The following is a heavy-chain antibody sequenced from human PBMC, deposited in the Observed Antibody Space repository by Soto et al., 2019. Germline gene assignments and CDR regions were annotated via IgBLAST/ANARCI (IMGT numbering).Heavy chain of an antibody. D-gene: IGHD6-13*01. CDR3: ARYRREAVAGYTLDN. V-gene: IGHV4-59*01. J-gene: IGHJ4*02. Sequence: SETLSLTCTDSGGSISSNYWTWIRQPPGKGLEWIGYVYNSGSTNYNPSLKSRVTISEDTSKSQFSLKVNSMTAADTAVYYCARYRREAVAGYTLDNWGQGILVTVSS. CDR1: GGSISSNY. CDR2: VYNSGST.